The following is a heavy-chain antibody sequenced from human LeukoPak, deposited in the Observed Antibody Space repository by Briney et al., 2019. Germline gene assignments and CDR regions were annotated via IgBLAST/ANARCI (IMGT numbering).Heavy chain of an antibody. CDR3: AVPHGSGSYYNDPNYYYYMDV. D-gene: IGHD3-10*01. Sequence: ASVKVSCKASGFTFTSSAMQWVRQARGQRLEWIGWIVVGSGNTNYAQKFQERVTITRDMSTSTAYMELSSLRSEDTAVYYCAVPHGSGSYYNDPNYYYYMDVWGKGTTVTISS. V-gene: IGHV1-58*02. CDR1: GFTFTSSA. J-gene: IGHJ6*03. CDR2: IVVGSGNT.